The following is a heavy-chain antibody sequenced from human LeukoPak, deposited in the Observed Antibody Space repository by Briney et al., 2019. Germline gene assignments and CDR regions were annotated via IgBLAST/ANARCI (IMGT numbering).Heavy chain of an antibody. V-gene: IGHV3-30*04. CDR1: GFTFSSYA. D-gene: IGHD6-19*01. J-gene: IGHJ4*02. Sequence: GGSLRLSCAASGFTFSSYAMHWVRQAPGKGLEWVAIISYDGSNKYYADSVKGRFTISRDNSKNTLYLQTNSLRAEDTAVYYCARDFSGSSGCFGYWGQGTLVTVSS. CDR2: ISYDGSNK. CDR3: ARDFSGSSGCFGY.